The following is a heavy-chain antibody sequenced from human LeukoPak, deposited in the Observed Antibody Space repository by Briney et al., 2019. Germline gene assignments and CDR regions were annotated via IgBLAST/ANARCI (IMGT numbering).Heavy chain of an antibody. CDR2: FDPEEGDT. CDR1: GYTLTELA. CDR3: ATVGAIFGVGDTLHYFDY. V-gene: IGHV1-24*01. J-gene: IGHJ4*02. Sequence: ASVKVSCNVSGYTLTELAMHWVRQAPGKGLEWMGGFDPEEGDTIYAQRFQDRVTMSEDTSTDTAYMELSSLRSEDTAVYYCATVGAIFGVGDTLHYFDYWGQGTLVTVSS. D-gene: IGHD3-3*01.